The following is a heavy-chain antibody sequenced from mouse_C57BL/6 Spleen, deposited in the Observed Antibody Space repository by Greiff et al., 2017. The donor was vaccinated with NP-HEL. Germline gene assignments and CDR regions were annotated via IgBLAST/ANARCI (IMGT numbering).Heavy chain of an antibody. CDR1: GYTFTSYW. J-gene: IGHJ2*01. V-gene: IGHV1-50*01. D-gene: IGHD3-2*02. Sequence: QVQLQQPGAELVKPGASVKLSCKASGYTFTSYWMQWVKQRPGQGLEWIGEIDPSDSYTNYNQKFKGKATLTVDTSSSTAYMQLSSLTSEDSAVYYCSRGTLGSGYVGGDYWGQGTTLTVSS. CDR3: SRGTLGSGYVGGDY. CDR2: IDPSDSYT.